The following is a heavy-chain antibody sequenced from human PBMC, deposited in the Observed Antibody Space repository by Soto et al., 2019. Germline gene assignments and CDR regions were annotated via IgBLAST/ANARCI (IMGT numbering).Heavy chain of an antibody. Sequence: GASVKVSCKASGGTFSSYAISWVRQAPGQGLEWMGGIIPIFGTANYAQKFQGRVTITADESTSTAYMELSSLRSEDTAVYYCARAPKWGPHVLLCYWGQGTLVTVSS. CDR3: ARAPKWGPHVLLCY. CDR1: GGTFSSYA. D-gene: IGHD3-10*01. J-gene: IGHJ4*02. CDR2: IIPIFGTA. V-gene: IGHV1-69*13.